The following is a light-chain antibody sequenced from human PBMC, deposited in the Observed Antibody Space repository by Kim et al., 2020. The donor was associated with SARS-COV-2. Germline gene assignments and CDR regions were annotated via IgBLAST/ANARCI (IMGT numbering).Light chain of an antibody. V-gene: IGLV3-21*04. CDR2: SDD. J-gene: IGLJ2*01. CDR1: NIGDKS. Sequence: SYELLQPPSVSLAPGKTAKMTCGGKNIGDKSVHWYQQKAGQAPLAVMFSDDDRPSGIPERFSGSNSGNTATLTISRVEAGDEAIYYCQVWDSSSDQVVFGGGTQLTV. CDR3: QVWDSSSDQVV.